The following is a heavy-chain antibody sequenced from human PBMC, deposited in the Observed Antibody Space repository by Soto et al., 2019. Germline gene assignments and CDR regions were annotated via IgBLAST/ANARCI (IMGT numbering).Heavy chain of an antibody. Sequence: QVQLVESGGGGVQLGRSLRLSCAPSGFTFNNYGFYWVGQAPGKGLEWVAVVSYDGSHNYYADSVKGRFTISRENAKNMLYLQMNSLRPDDTAVYYCAKDLGQQLILNYGMDVWGQGTTVIVSS. CDR2: VSYDGSHN. CDR3: AKDLGQQLILNYGMDV. J-gene: IGHJ6*02. CDR1: GFTFNNYG. D-gene: IGHD4-4*01. V-gene: IGHV3-30*18.